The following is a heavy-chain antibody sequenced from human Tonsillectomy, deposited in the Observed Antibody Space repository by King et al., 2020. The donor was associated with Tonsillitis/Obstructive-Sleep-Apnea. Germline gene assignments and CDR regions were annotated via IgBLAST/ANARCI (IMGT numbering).Heavy chain of an antibody. D-gene: IGHD3-3*01. CDR2: ISAYNGNT. CDR1: GYTFTSYG. J-gene: IGHJ4*02. V-gene: IGHV1-18*01. CDR3: ARNPRVRRFLEWSSPSDY. Sequence: QLVQSGAEVKKPGASVKVSCKASGYTFTSYGISWVRQAPGQGLEWMGWISAYNGNTNYAQKLQVRVTMTTDTSTSTAYMELRSLRSDDTAVYYCARNPRVRRFLEWSSPSDYWGQGTLVTVSS.